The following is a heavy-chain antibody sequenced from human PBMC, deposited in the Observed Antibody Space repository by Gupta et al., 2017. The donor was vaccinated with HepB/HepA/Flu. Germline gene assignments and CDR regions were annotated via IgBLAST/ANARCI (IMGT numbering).Heavy chain of an antibody. CDR1: GYTFTSFG. J-gene: IGHJ6*03. CDR2: ISAYNGNK. CDR3: ARDGRGRITGTNYYYYDMDV. V-gene: IGHV1-18*01. D-gene: IGHD1-7*01. Sequence: QVQLVQSAAEVKKPGASVKVSCTASGYTFTSFGISWVRQAPGQGLEWMGWISAYNGNKNYATKLQDRVTMNSDISTSTAYTEVRGLRSDDTAVYYGARDGRGRITGTNYYYYDMDVWGKGTTVTVSS.